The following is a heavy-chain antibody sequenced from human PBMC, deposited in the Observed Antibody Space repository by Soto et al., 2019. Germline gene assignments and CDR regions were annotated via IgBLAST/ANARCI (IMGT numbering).Heavy chain of an antibody. Sequence: SDTLSLTCTVSGDSINGYYWTWIRRPAGKGLEWIGRIYTSGTTSYSPSLKSRVTMSLDTSKNHFSLQVRSVTAADTAVYYCARGGGYDFRSSQAPPIDVWGQGTTVTVSS. CDR1: GDSINGYY. V-gene: IGHV4-4*07. J-gene: IGHJ6*02. D-gene: IGHD3-3*01. CDR2: IYTSGTT. CDR3: ARGGGYDFRSSQAPPIDV.